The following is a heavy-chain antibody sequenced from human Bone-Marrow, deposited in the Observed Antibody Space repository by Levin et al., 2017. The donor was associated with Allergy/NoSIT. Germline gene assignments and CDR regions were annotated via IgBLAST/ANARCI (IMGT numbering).Heavy chain of an antibody. CDR1: GDSISSDDW. CDR3: ARKIGVVLAPPTMGGWFDP. CDR2: IFHRGST. J-gene: IGHJ5*02. V-gene: IGHV4-4*02. D-gene: IGHD3-10*01. Sequence: PSETLSLTCTVSGDSISSDDWWSWVRQPPGKGLEWIGEIFHRGSTDYNPSLKSRVTISVDKSRNQFSLKLKSVTVADTAVYFCARKIGVVLAPPTMGGWFDPWGQGTQVIVSS.